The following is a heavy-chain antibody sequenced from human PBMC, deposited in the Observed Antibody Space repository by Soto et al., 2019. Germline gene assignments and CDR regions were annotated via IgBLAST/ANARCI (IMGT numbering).Heavy chain of an antibody. CDR3: AKDLAYCSFCNYNQHDEIDT. J-gene: IGHJ5*01. V-gene: IGHV3-30*18. D-gene: IGHD2-21*01. CDR1: GFTFSNYA. Sequence: GALRLSCAASGFTFSNYAMHWVRQAPGKGLEWVAIISFDGINRFYRDSVKGRFTISRDNSKNTLYLEMSSLRVEDTAVYFCAKDLAYCSFCNYNQHDEIDTWGQGTALTISS. CDR2: ISFDGINR.